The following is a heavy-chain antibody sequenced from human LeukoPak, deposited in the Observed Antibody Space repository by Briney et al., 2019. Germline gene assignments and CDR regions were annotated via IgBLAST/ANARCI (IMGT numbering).Heavy chain of an antibody. CDR2: ISSSGSTI. CDR1: GSTFSSYE. Sequence: PGGSLRLSCAASGSTFSSYEMNWVRQAPGKGLEWVSYISSSGSTIYYADSVKGRFTISRDNAKNSLYLQMNSLRAEDTAVYYCAKGVLPDDPSFDYWGQGTLVTVSS. D-gene: IGHD1-1*01. CDR3: AKGVLPDDPSFDY. V-gene: IGHV3-48*03. J-gene: IGHJ4*02.